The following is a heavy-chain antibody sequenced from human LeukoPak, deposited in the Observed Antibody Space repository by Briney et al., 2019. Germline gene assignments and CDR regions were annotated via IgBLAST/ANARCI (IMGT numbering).Heavy chain of an antibody. D-gene: IGHD3-10*01. CDR1: GGSFSSYY. J-gene: IGHJ6*02. V-gene: IGHV4-34*01. CDR3: LRGLTLNYYYYGMDV. Sequence: PSETLSLTCAVYGGSFSSYYWNWIRQPPGKGREGIGEIYHSGSTRYNPSLRSRVTISVVTSKNQFSLTLRSVYYCARGRGGMLRGLTLNYYYYGMDVWGQGTTATVSS. CDR2: IYHSGST.